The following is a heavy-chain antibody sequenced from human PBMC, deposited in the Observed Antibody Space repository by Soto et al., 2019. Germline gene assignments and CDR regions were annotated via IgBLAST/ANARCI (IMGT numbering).Heavy chain of an antibody. J-gene: IGHJ6*02. V-gene: IGHV1-46*03. CDR3: ARAPMPRGSLYGMDV. CDR1: GYTFTSYY. Sequence: ASVKVSCKASGYTFTSYYMHWVQQAPGQGLEWMGIINPSGGSTSYAQKFQGRVTMTRDTSTSTVYMELSSLRSEDTAVYYCARAPMPRGSLYGMDVWGQGTTVTVS. D-gene: IGHD3-10*01. CDR2: INPSGGST.